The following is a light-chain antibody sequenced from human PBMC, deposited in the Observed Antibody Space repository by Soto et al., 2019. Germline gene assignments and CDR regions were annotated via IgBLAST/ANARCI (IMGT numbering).Light chain of an antibody. Sequence: EIVLTQSPGTLSLSPGERASLSCRASQSVGSSHLAWYQQRSGQAPRLLIYDVFSRATGIPDRFSGSGSGTDFTLIITRLEPEDFAVYYCQQYASSPTFGQGTRVEIK. V-gene: IGKV3-20*01. CDR3: QQYASSPT. CDR2: DVF. CDR1: QSVGSSH. J-gene: IGKJ1*01.